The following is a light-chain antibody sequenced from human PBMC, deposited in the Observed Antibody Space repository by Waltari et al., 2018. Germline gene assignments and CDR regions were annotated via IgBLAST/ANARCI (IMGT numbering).Light chain of an antibody. J-gene: IGKJ1*01. CDR2: GAS. CDR1: PSVSSN. Sequence: EIVMTQSPATLSVSPGQRSTPSCRASPSVSSNFAWYQQKGGQAPRLLIYGASTRAPGIPARFTGSGSGTEFTLTITSLQSEDFAIYYCQQYNNWPQTFGQGTRVEFK. V-gene: IGKV3D-15*01. CDR3: QQYNNWPQT.